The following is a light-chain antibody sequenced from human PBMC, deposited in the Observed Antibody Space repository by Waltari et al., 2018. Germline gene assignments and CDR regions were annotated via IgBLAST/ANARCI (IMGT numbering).Light chain of an antibody. V-gene: IGKV3-15*01. CDR2: GTS. J-gene: IGKJ2*01. CDR3: QQYNDWPYT. CDR1: QSVRTN. Sequence: EIVMTQSPVTLSVSPGERAARPCRPSQSVRTNLAWYQQRPGQTPRLLIYGTSTRATEIPARFSGSGSGTEFTLTISSLQSEDFAVYYCQQYNDWPYTFGQGTKLEIK.